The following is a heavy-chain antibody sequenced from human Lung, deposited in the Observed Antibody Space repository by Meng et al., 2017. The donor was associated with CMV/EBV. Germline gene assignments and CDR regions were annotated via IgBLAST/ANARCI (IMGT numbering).Heavy chain of an antibody. J-gene: IGHJ4*02. CDR2: IGGSGGST. CDR3: AKNKMCGVTLDY. Sequence: SRAASGFTLSSYAMSLVRQAPGKGVEWVSAIGGSGGSTYYPDSVKSRFTISRDNSNNTLFLLMNSLRAEDTAVYYCAKNKMCGVTLDYWGQGTLVTVSS. D-gene: IGHD3-3*01. CDR1: GFTLSSYA. V-gene: IGHV3-23*01.